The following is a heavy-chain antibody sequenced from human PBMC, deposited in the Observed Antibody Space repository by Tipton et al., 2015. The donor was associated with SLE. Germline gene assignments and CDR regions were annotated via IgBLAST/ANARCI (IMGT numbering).Heavy chain of an antibody. CDR2: IYHSGST. CDR3: ANQNWNYYF. V-gene: IGHV4-59*11. CDR1: GGSISSHY. D-gene: IGHD1-7*01. J-gene: IGHJ4*02. Sequence: TLSLTCTVSGGSISSHYWSWIRQPPGKGLEWIGSIYHSGSTYYNPSLKSRVTISVDTSKNQFSLKLSSVTAADTAVYYCANQNWNYYFWGQGNLVTVSS.